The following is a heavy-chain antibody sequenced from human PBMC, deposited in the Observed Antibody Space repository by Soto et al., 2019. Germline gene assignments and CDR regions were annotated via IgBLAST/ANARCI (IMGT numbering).Heavy chain of an antibody. J-gene: IGHJ4*02. V-gene: IGHV1-46*01. CDR1: GYTFTNYS. CDR2: IYPSGGST. CDR3: ARDFSGPMEY. D-gene: IGHD3-10*01. Sequence: SVKVSCRAPGYTFTNYSMRWVRQAPGQGLEWMGIIYPSGGSTRNAQKFQGRVTMTRDTSTSTVYMELSSLRSEDTAVYYCARDFSGPMEYWGRGTLVTVSS.